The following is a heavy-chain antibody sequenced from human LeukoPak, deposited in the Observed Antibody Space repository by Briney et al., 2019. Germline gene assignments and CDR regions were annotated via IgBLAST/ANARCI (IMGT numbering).Heavy chain of an antibody. V-gene: IGHV4-59*01. CDR3: ARTYASYYYYGMDV. Sequence: PSETLSLTCTVSGGSISSYYWSWIRQPPGKGLEWIGYIYYSGSTNYNPSLKSRVTISVDTSKNQFSLKLSSVTAADTAVYYCARTYASYYYYGMDVWGQGTTVTVSS. CDR2: IYYSGST. J-gene: IGHJ6*02. CDR1: GGSISSYY.